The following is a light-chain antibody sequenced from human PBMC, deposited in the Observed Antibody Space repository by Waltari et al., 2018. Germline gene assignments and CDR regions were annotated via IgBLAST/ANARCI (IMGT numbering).Light chain of an antibody. J-gene: IGKJ1*01. Sequence: DIQMTQSPYTLSASVGDRVTITCRASQSISFWLAWYQQKPGKAPKLLIYKASSLESGVPSRFSGSGSGTEFTLTISSLQPDDFATYYCQQYNSYRTFGQGTKVEIK. CDR1: QSISFW. CDR3: QQYNSYRT. CDR2: KAS. V-gene: IGKV1-5*03.